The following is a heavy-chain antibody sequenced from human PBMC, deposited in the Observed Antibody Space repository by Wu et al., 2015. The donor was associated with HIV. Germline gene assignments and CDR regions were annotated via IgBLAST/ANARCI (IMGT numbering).Heavy chain of an antibody. CDR3: ARATAAAGKTDYYYYGMDV. V-gene: IGHV1-69*05. CDR2: IIPIFGTA. Sequence: QVQLVQSGAEVKKPGSSVKVSCKASGGTFSSYAISWVRQAPGQGLEWMGGIIPIFGTANYAQKFQGRVTITTDESTSTAYMELSSLRSEDTAVYYCARATAAAGKTDYYYYGMDVWGQGDHGSPSP. CDR1: GGTFSSYA. D-gene: IGHD6-13*01. J-gene: IGHJ6*02.